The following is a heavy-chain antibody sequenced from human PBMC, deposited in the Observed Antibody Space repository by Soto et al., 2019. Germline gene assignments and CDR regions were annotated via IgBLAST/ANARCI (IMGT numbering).Heavy chain of an antibody. J-gene: IGHJ6*02. CDR1: GGSISSSSYY. CDR2: IYYSGST. V-gene: IGHV4-39*01. D-gene: IGHD5-18*01. CDR3: AVRPAYSYGYGQHYYYGMDV. Sequence: SETLSLTCTVSGGSISSSSYYWGWIRQPPGKGLEWIGSIYYSGSTYYNPSLKSRVTISVDTSKNQFSLKLSSVTAADTAVYYCAVRPAYSYGYGQHYYYGMDVWGQGTTVTVSS.